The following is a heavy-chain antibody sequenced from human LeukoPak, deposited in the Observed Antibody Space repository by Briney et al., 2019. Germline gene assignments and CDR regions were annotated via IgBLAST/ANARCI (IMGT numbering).Heavy chain of an antibody. CDR2: ISVSGGNT. CDR1: GFTFSNYA. V-gene: IGHV3-23*01. J-gene: IGHJ5*02. Sequence: PGGSLRLSCAASGFTFSNYAMSWVRQAPGKGLEWVPSISVSGGNTYYADSVKGRFIISRDNSKNTLYLQLNSLTAADTAVYDCATKQWLVRGWFDPWGQGTLVTVSS. D-gene: IGHD6-19*01. CDR3: ATKQWLVRGWFDP.